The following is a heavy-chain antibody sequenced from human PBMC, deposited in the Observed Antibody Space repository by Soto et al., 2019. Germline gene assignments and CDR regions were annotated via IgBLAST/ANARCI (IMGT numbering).Heavy chain of an antibody. J-gene: IGHJ6*02. CDR2: ISSSSSYK. Sequence: PGGSLRLSCAASGFTFSSYSMNWVRQAPGKGLEWVSSISSSSSYKYYADSVKGRFTISRDNAKNSLYLQMNSLRAEDTAVYYCARDTFPGDYYYGMDVWGQGTTVTVSS. D-gene: IGHD3-10*01. V-gene: IGHV3-21*01. CDR1: GFTFSSYS. CDR3: ARDTFPGDYYYGMDV.